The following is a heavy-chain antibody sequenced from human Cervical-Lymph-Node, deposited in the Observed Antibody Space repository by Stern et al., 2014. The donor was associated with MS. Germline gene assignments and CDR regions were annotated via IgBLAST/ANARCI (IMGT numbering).Heavy chain of an antibody. J-gene: IGHJ6*02. Sequence: QVLLVESGAEVKKPGASVKVSCKASGYSFTAYYMHWVRQAPGQGLKWMGWIHPNSGGTKSAQNFQGRVTMTRDTSISTFYMELSGLTSDDTAVFYCARERHSMDVWGQGTTVTVSS. CDR1: GYSFTAYY. CDR3: ARERHSMDV. CDR2: IHPNSGGT. V-gene: IGHV1-2*02.